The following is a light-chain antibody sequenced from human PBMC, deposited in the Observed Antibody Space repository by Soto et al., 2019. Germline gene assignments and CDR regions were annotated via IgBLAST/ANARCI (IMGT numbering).Light chain of an antibody. V-gene: IGKV3D-20*02. CDR2: GAS. J-gene: IGKJ1*01. Sequence: EIVLTQSPDTLSLSPGERAPLSCRASQSVSSSYLAWYQQKPGQAPRLLIYGASSRATGIPDRFSGSGSGTDFTLTISRLEPEDFAFYFCQQRSHWPTFGQGTKVDIK. CDR3: QQRSHWPT. CDR1: QSVSSSY.